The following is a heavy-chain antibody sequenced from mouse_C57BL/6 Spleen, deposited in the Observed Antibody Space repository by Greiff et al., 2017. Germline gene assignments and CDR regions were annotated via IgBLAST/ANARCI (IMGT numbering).Heavy chain of an antibody. J-gene: IGHJ2*01. CDR3: AREDYYGSSYPFDY. CDR2: IYPGDGDT. CDR1: GYAFSSYW. D-gene: IGHD1-1*01. Sequence: QVQLKQSGAELVKPGASVKISCKASGYAFSSYWMNWVKQRPGKGLEWIGQIYPGDGDTNYNGKFKGKATLTADKSSSTAYMQLSSLTSEDSAVYFCAREDYYGSSYPFDYWGQGTTLTVSS. V-gene: IGHV1-80*01.